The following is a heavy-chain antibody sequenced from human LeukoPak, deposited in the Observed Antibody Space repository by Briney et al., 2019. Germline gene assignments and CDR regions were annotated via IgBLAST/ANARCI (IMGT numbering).Heavy chain of an antibody. J-gene: IGHJ4*02. V-gene: IGHV1-18*04. CDR3: ARGLFQTNDY. Sequence: GASVKVSCMASGYTFTGYYIHWVRQAPGQGLEWMGWIRAYDGDTDYAQKFQGRVTMTTDTSTSTAYMELRSLISDDTAVYYCARGLFQTNDYWGQGTLVTVSS. CDR2: IRAYDGDT. CDR1: GYTFTGYY. D-gene: IGHD3-10*02.